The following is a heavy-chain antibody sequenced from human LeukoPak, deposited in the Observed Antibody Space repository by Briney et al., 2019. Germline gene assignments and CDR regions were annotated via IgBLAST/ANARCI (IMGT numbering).Heavy chain of an antibody. CDR1: GFTFSSYG. CDR2: IWYDGSNK. V-gene: IGHV3-33*01. CDR3: ARDPRRQLAPNWYFDL. Sequence: GGSLRLSCAASGFTFSSYGMHWVRQAPGKGLEWVAVIWYDGSNKYYADSVKGRFTISRDNSKNTLYLQMNSLRAEDTAVYYCARDPRRQLAPNWYFDLWGRGTLVTVSS. J-gene: IGHJ2*01. D-gene: IGHD6-13*01.